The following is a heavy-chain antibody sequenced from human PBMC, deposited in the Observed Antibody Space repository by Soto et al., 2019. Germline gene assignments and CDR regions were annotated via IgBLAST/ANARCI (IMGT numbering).Heavy chain of an antibody. CDR1: GFKFSSYE. Sequence: EVQLEESGGGLVQPGGSLRLACAGSGFKFSSYEMNWVRQAPGKGPEWLSFILHSGDIIYYADSVKGRFTISRDNAKNLLYLHMNTLRVEDKAIYYCATRLSVSYGPLFDQWGQGTLVTVSS. J-gene: IGHJ4*02. CDR2: ILHSGDII. V-gene: IGHV3-48*03. CDR3: ATRLSVSYGPLFDQ. D-gene: IGHD3-16*01.